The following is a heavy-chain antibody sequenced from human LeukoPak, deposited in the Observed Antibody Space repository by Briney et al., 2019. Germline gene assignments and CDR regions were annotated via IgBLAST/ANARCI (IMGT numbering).Heavy chain of an antibody. D-gene: IGHD3-3*01. J-gene: IGHJ4*02. V-gene: IGHV3-21*01. CDR2: ISSSSSYI. CDR1: GFTFSSYS. CDR3: ASGFLEWLWAFDY. Sequence: PGGSLRLSCAASGFTFSSYSMNWVRPAPGKGLEWVSSISSSSSYIYYADSVKGRFTISRDNAKNSLYLQMNSLRAEDTAVYYCASGFLEWLWAFDYWGQGTLVTVSS.